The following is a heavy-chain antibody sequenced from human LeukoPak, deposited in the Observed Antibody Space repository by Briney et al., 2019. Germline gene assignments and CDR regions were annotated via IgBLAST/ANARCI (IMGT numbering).Heavy chain of an antibody. CDR2: IYYSGST. D-gene: IGHD6-13*01. CDR3: ARGPKRGIAAAGSRMGRHAFDI. CDR1: GGSISSSSYY. V-gene: IGHV4-39*07. J-gene: IGHJ3*02. Sequence: SETLSLTCTVSGGSISSSSYYWGWIRQPPGKGLEWIGSIYYSGSTYYNPSLKSRVTISVDTSKNQFSLKLSSVTAADTAVYYCARGPKRGIAAAGSRMGRHAFDIWGQGTMVTVSS.